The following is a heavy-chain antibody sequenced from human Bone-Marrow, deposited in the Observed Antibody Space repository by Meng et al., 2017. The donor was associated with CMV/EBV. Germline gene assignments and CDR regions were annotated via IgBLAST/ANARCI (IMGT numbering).Heavy chain of an antibody. Sequence: ASVKVSCKASGGTFNNYAVSWVRQAPGQGLEWMGWISAYNGNTNYAQKLQGRVTMTTDTSTSTAYMELRSLRSDDTAVYYCARGMGYSGWYYFDYWGQGTLVTVSS. CDR3: ARGMGYSGWYYFDY. V-gene: IGHV1-18*01. D-gene: IGHD6-19*01. CDR1: GGTFNNYA. CDR2: ISAYNGNT. J-gene: IGHJ4*02.